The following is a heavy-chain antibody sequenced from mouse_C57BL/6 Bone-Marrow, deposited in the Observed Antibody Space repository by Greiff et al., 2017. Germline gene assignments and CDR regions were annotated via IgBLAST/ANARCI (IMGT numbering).Heavy chain of an antibody. V-gene: IGHV5-9-1*02. CDR2: ISSGGDYI. Sequence: EVVLVESGEGLVKPGGSLKLSCAASGFTFSSYAMSWVRQTPEKRLEWVAYISSGGDYIYYADTVKGRFTISRDNARNTLYLQMSSLKSEDTAMYYCTREERDYDDAMDYWGQGTSVTVSS. CDR1: GFTFSSYA. D-gene: IGHD2-4*01. CDR3: TREERDYDDAMDY. J-gene: IGHJ4*01.